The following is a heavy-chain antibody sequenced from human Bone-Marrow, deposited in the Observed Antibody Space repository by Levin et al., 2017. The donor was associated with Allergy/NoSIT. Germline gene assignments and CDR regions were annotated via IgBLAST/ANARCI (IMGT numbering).Heavy chain of an antibody. CDR2: MNPNSGNT. J-gene: IGHJ5*02. CDR1: GYTFTSYD. Sequence: GASVKVSCKASGYTFTSYDINWVRQATGQGLEWMGWMNPNSGNTGYAQKFQGRVTMTRNTSISTAYMELSSLRSEDTAVYYCARLVRSSGLLLYNWFDPWGQGTLVTVSS. CDR3: ARLVRSSGLLLYNWFDP. D-gene: IGHD6-19*01. V-gene: IGHV1-8*01.